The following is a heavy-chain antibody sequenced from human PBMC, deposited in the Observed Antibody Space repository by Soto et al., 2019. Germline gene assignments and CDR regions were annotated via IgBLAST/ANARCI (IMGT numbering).Heavy chain of an antibody. CDR1: GGTFSSYA. V-gene: IGHV1-69*13. Sequence: SVKVSCKASGGTFSSYAISWVRQAPGQGLEWMGGIIPIFGTANYAQKFQGRVTITADESTSTAYMELSSLRSEDTAVYYCARRGYYGSGMSHYYYGMDVWGQGTTVTAP. J-gene: IGHJ6*02. CDR2: IIPIFGTA. D-gene: IGHD3-10*01. CDR3: ARRGYYGSGMSHYYYGMDV.